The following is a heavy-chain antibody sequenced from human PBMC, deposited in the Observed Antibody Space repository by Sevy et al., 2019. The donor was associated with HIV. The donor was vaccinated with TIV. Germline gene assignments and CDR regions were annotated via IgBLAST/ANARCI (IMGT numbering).Heavy chain of an antibody. V-gene: IGHV3-30-3*01. CDR2: ISYDGSNK. Sequence: GGSLRLSCAASGFTFSSYAMHWVRQAPGKGLEWVAVISYDGSNKYYADSVKGRFTISRDNSKNTLYLQMNSLSAEDTAVYYCARDRSPFALSDAFDIWGQGTMVSDSS. J-gene: IGHJ3*02. CDR1: GFTFSSYA. D-gene: IGHD6-6*01. CDR3: ARDRSPFALSDAFDI.